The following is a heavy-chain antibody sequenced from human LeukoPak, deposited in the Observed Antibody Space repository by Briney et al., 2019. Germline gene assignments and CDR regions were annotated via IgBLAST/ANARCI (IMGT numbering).Heavy chain of an antibody. CDR1: GYTFTGYY. V-gene: IGHV1-2*02. CDR2: INPNSGGT. D-gene: IGHD4-17*01. CDR3: ARDRHPHVYGDYLTYFDY. J-gene: IGHJ4*02. Sequence: GASVTVSCKASGYTFTGYYMHWVRQAPGQGLEWMGWINPNSGGTNYAQKFQGRVTMTRDTSISTAYTELSRLRSDDTAVYYCARDRHPHVYGDYLTYFDYWGQGTLVTVSS.